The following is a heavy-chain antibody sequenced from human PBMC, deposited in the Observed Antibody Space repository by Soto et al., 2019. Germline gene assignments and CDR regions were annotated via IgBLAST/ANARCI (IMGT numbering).Heavy chain of an antibody. D-gene: IGHD1-26*01. CDR3: ARYLGQGNGPFDE. V-gene: IGHV3-33*01. Sequence: GGSLRLSCAASGFTFTAYGMHWVRQAPGKGLEWVAVIWYDGTKKYYADSVKGRFTISRDNSRNSLYLQVNSLRVEDTAVYYCARYLGQGNGPFDEWGKGAPVTVYS. CDR1: GFTFTAYG. CDR2: IWYDGTKK. J-gene: IGHJ4*02.